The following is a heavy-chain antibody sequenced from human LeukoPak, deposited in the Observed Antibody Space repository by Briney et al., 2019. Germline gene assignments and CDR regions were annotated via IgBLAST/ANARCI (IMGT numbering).Heavy chain of an antibody. J-gene: IGHJ4*02. CDR1: GGSISSYY. CDR3: ARGGSYLGHCDY. CDR2: IYYSGST. Sequence: ASETLSLTCTVSGGSISSYYWSWIRQPPGKGLEWIGYIYYSGSTNYNPSLKSRVTISVDTSKNQFSLKLSSVTAADTAVYYCARGGSYLGHCDYWGQGTLVTVSS. D-gene: IGHD1-26*01. V-gene: IGHV4-59*01.